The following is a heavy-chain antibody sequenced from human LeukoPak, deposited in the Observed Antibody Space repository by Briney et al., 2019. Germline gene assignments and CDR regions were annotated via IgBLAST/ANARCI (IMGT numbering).Heavy chain of an antibody. D-gene: IGHD3-22*01. V-gene: IGHV4-59*01. J-gene: IGHJ6*03. CDR3: ARGSWYYYDSSGYYYGGDYYYYYMDV. CDR1: GGSISSYY. CDR2: IYYSGST. Sequence: SETLSLTCTVSGGSISSYYWGWIRQPPGKGLEWIGYIYYSGSTNYNPSLKSRVTISVDTSKNQFSLKLSSVTAADTAVYYCARGSWYYYDSSGYYYGGDYYYYYMDVWGKGTTVTISS.